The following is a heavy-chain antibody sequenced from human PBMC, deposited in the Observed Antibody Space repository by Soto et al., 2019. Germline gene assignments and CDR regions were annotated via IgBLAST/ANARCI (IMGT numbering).Heavy chain of an antibody. J-gene: IGHJ6*02. CDR3: ARDCSSTSCYYGMDV. V-gene: IGHV3-74*01. D-gene: IGHD2-2*01. Sequence: GGSLRLSCAASGGTFSSYGRHWVRQAPGKGLVWVSRINSDGSSTSYADSVKGRFTISRDNAKNTLYLQMNSLRAEDTAVYYCARDCSSTSCYYGMDVWGQGPTVTVSS. CDR2: INSDGSST. CDR1: GGTFSSYG.